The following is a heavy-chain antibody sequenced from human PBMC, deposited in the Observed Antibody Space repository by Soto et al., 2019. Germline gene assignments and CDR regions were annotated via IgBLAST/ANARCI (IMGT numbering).Heavy chain of an antibody. CDR2: IYYRGRT. J-gene: IGHJ4*02. Sequence: QVQLQESGPGLVKPSQTLSLTCTVSGGSISSGDYYWAWIRQPPGKGLEWIGHIYYRGRTYYNPSLKSRVTISVDTSTNQFSLNLNSVTASDTAVYFCARTYGGDYFDSWGQGTLVTVSS. CDR3: ARTYGGDYFDS. D-gene: IGHD2-21*01. CDR1: GGSISSGDYY. V-gene: IGHV4-30-4*01.